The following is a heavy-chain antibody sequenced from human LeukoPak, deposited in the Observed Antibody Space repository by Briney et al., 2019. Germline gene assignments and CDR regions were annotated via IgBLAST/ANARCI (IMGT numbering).Heavy chain of an antibody. V-gene: IGHV4-34*01. Sequence: KTSETLSLTCAVYGGSFSGYYWSWIRQPPGKGLEWIGEINHSGSTNYNPSLKSRVTISVDTSKNQFSLRLSSVTAADTAVYYCAMGMSYYYYMDVWGKGTTVTVSS. J-gene: IGHJ6*03. CDR2: INHSGST. CDR1: GGSFSGYY. CDR3: AMGMSYYYYMDV. D-gene: IGHD7-27*01.